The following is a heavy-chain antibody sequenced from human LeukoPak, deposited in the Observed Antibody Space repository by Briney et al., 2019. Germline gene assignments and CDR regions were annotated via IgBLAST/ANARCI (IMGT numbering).Heavy chain of an antibody. CDR3: ARGRSYYDFWEIDY. J-gene: IGHJ4*02. D-gene: IGHD3-3*01. CDR2: IYYSGST. V-gene: IGHV4-59*11. CDR1: GGSISSHY. Sequence: SETLSLTCTVSGGSISSHYWSWIRQPPGKGLEWIGYIYYSGSTNYNPSLKSRVTISVDTSKNQFSLKLSSVTAADTAVYYCARGRSYYDFWEIDYWGQGTLVTVSS.